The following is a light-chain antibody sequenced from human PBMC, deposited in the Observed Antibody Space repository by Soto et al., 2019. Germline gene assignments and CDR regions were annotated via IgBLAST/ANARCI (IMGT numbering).Light chain of an antibody. J-gene: IGKJ5*01. CDR2: AAS. Sequence: DIQMTQSPSSLSASVGDRVSITCRASQTISNYLNWYQQKPGKPPKLLIYAASSLQSGVPSRFSGSGSGTDFTLTISSLQPEDFATYYCQQSYSTPSITFGQGTRLEIK. CDR1: QTISNY. CDR3: QQSYSTPSIT. V-gene: IGKV1-39*01.